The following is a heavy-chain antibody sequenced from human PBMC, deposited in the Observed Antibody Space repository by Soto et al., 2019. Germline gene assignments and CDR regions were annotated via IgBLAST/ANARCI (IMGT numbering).Heavy chain of an antibody. D-gene: IGHD1-7*01. Sequence: PSETLSLTCAVSGGSISSGGYSWSWIRQPPGKGLEWIGYIYHSGSTYYNPSLKSRVTISVDTSKNQFSLKLSSVTAADTAVYYCARRTGTRTINWFDPWGQGTLVTVSS. V-gene: IGHV4-30-2*03. CDR3: ARRTGTRTINWFDP. CDR2: IYHSGST. CDR1: GGSISSGGYS. J-gene: IGHJ5*02.